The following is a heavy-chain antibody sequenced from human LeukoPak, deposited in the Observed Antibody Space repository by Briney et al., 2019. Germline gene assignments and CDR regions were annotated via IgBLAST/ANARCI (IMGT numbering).Heavy chain of an antibody. CDR1: GYTFTNYH. Sequence: ASVNVSCKASGYTFTNYHIHWVRQAPGQGREWMAIIDPGDGSTTYAQKFQGRVTMARDTSTNTVFMELSSLTSEDTAVYYCVRDRFGSWSPGDYWGQGTLVTVSS. D-gene: IGHD6-13*01. J-gene: IGHJ4*02. CDR2: IDPGDGST. CDR3: VRDRFGSWSPGDY. V-gene: IGHV1-46*01.